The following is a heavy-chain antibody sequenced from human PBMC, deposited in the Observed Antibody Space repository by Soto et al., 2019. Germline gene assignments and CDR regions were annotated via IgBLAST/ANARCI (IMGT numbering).Heavy chain of an antibody. V-gene: IGHV4-30-2*01. J-gene: IGHJ4*02. CDR2: IYHSGST. D-gene: IGHD6-6*01. CDR3: ARNTIAARLFDY. Sequence: SETLSLTCAVSGGSISSGGYSWSWIRQPPGKGLEWIGYIYHSGSTYYNPSLKSRVTISVDTSKNQFSLKLSSVTAADTAVYYCARNTIAARLFDYWGQGTLVTVSS. CDR1: GGSISSGGYS.